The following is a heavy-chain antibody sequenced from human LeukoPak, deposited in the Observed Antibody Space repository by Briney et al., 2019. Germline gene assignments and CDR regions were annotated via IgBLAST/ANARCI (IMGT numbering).Heavy chain of an antibody. V-gene: IGHV1-2*02. Sequence: ASVKVSCKASGYTFTAYYTHWVRQAPGQGLEWMGWINPNSGGTNYAQKFQGRVTMTRDASISTAYMELSRLTSDDTAVYYCARDNIAAAGYYMDVWGKGTTVTVSS. CDR1: GYTFTAYY. J-gene: IGHJ6*03. CDR3: ARDNIAAAGYYMDV. D-gene: IGHD6-13*01. CDR2: INPNSGGT.